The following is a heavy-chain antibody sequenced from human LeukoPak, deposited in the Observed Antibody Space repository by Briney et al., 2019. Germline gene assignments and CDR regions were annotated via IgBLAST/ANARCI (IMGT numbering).Heavy chain of an antibody. Sequence: SQTLSLTCAISGDSVSNNDGAWNWIRQSPSRGLEWLGRTYYRSQWHNDYARSVMSRISVDPDRSKNQFSLQLRSVTPDDTAVYYCAGGYAFDVWGQGTTVIVSS. CDR2: TYYRSQWHN. CDR1: GDSVSNNDGA. CDR3: AGGYAFDV. V-gene: IGHV6-1*01. J-gene: IGHJ3*01.